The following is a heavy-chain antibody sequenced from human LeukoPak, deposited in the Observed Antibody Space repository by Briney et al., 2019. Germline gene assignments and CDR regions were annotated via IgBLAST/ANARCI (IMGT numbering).Heavy chain of an antibody. J-gene: IGHJ6*02. CDR1: GFTFSHYY. CDR2: ISSSGSTI. V-gene: IGHV3-11*01. Sequence: PGGSLRLSCAASGFTFSHYYMSWVRQAPGKGLEWVSYISSSGSTIYYADSVKGRFTISRDNAKNSLYLQMNSLRAEDTAVYYCARGRSSGWYRPDYYYDMDVWGQGTTVTVSS. D-gene: IGHD6-19*01. CDR3: ARGRSSGWYRPDYYYDMDV.